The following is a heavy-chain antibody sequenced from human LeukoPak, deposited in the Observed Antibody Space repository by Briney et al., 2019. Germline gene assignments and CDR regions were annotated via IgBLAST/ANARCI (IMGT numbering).Heavy chain of an antibody. D-gene: IGHD6-13*01. CDR2: IYDSGST. Sequence: SETLSLTCIVSGGSISSSSCCWAWIRQPPGKGLEWMGSIYDSGSTYFNPSLKSRVTISVDTSRNQFSLNLSSVTAADTAVYFCARHSGYSSSWLGYWGQGTLVTVSS. CDR1: GGSISSSSCC. J-gene: IGHJ4*02. CDR3: ARHSGYSSSWLGY. V-gene: IGHV4-39*01.